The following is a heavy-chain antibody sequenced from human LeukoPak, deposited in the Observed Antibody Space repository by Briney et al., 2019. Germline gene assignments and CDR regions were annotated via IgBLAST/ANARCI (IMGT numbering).Heavy chain of an antibody. D-gene: IGHD4-17*01. CDR1: GYTFTSYG. V-gene: IGHV1-18*01. J-gene: IGHJ4*02. CDR2: ISAYNGNT. CDR3: ARDAMFDYGDYGDFDY. Sequence: ASVKVSCKASGYTFTSYGISWVRQAPGQGLEWMGWISAYNGNTNYAQKLQGRVNMTTDTSTSTAYMELRSLRSADTAVYYCARDAMFDYGDYGDFDYWGQGTLVTVSS.